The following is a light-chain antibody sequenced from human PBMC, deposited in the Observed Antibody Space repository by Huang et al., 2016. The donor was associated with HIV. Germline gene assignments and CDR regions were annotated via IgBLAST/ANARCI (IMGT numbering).Light chain of an antibody. V-gene: IGKV1-33*01. CDR1: QDSSNY. Sequence: DIQMTQSPSSLSASVGDRVTITCQASQDSSNYLNWYQQKPGKAPKLRIYDASNLETGVPSRCSGSGSGTDFTFTISSLQPEDIATYYCQHFDNLALTFGGGTKVQIK. CDR3: QHFDNLALT. CDR2: DAS. J-gene: IGKJ4*01.